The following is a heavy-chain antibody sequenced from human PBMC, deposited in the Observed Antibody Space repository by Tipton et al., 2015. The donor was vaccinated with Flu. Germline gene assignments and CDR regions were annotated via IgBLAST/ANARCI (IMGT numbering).Heavy chain of an antibody. Sequence: VQLVQSGAEVKKPGESLKISCEGSGYSFTNYGIAWVRQMPGKGLEWMGVINPGDSETRYSPSFQGQVTISADKAISTVYVHWSSLKASDIALYYCVRHPHNPMVTPYGMDVWGQGTTVTVSS. D-gene: IGHD4-23*01. V-gene: IGHV5-51*01. CDR1: GYSFTNYG. CDR2: INPGDSET. CDR3: VRHPHNPMVTPYGMDV. J-gene: IGHJ6*02.